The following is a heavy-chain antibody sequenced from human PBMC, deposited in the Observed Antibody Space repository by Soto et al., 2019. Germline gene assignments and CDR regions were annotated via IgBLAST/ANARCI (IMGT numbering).Heavy chain of an antibody. J-gene: IGHJ4*02. CDR3: AKSYGGNSRVDS. Sequence: GGSLRLSCAASGFTFSSYAMSWVRQAPGKGLAPGKGLEWVSAISGSAGSTYYADSVKGRFTISRDNSKNTLYLQMNSLSAEDTAVYYCAKSYGGNSRVDSWGQGTLVTVSS. D-gene: IGHD4-17*01. CDR2: ISGSAGST. V-gene: IGHV3-23*01. CDR1: GFTFSSYA.